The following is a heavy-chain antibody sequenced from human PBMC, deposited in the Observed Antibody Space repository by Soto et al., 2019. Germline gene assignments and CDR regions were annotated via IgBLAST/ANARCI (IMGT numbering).Heavy chain of an antibody. CDR1: GGSFSGYY. Sequence: PSETLSLPCAVYGGSFSGYYWSWIRQPPGKGLEWIGEINHSGSTNYNPSLKSRVTISVDTSKNQFSLKLSSVTAADTAVYYCGLCRTGYHRDFMAVCSKGSSVTVS. D-gene: IGHD3-16*01. J-gene: IGHJ6*03. CDR2: INHSGST. V-gene: IGHV4-34*01. CDR3: GLCRTGYHRDFMAV.